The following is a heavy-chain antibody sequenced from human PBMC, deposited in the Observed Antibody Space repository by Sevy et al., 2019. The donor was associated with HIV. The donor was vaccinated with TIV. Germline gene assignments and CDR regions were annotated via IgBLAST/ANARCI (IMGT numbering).Heavy chain of an antibody. D-gene: IGHD3-9*01. Sequence: GGSLRLSCAATGFTFSSYAMHWVRQAPGKGLEWVAVISYDGSNKYYPDSVKGRFTISRDNSKNTLYLQMNSLRPEDTAVYYCARGSTRYYDILTGGFDPWGQGTLVTVSS. J-gene: IGHJ5*02. CDR2: ISYDGSNK. CDR3: ARGSTRYYDILTGGFDP. CDR1: GFTFSSYA. V-gene: IGHV3-30-3*01.